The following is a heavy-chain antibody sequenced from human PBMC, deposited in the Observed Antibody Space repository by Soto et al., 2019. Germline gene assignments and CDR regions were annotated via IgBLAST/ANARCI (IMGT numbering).Heavy chain of an antibody. Sequence: QLRLQESGPGLVKSSETLSLTCTVSGGSVRSSSYYWGWIRQPPGKGLEWIASIYYSGRTHNHPDLKSRVTMSIDTDTNQSALKMNSVTAADTAVYYCARHEGGAAADRPLDYWGQGTRVTVSS. CDR2: IYYSGRT. V-gene: IGHV4-39*01. CDR1: GGSVRSSSYY. J-gene: IGHJ4*02. D-gene: IGHD6-13*01. CDR3: ARHEGGAAADRPLDY.